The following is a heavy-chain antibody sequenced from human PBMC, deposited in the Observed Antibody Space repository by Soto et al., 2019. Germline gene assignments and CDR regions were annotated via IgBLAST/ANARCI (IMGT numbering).Heavy chain of an antibody. Sequence: QVQLVQSGAEVKKPGSSVKVSCKASGGTFSSYAISWVRQAPGQGLEWMGGIIPIFGTADYAQQFQGRVTITADESTSTAYMELSSLRSEDTAVYYCAHYCISTSCPGMDVWGQGTTVTVSS. D-gene: IGHD2-2*01. CDR1: GGTFSSYA. J-gene: IGHJ6*02. CDR2: IIPIFGTA. CDR3: AHYCISTSCPGMDV. V-gene: IGHV1-69*12.